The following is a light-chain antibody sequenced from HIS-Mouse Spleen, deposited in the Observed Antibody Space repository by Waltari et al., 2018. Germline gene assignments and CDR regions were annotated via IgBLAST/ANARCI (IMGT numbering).Light chain of an antibody. CDR3: QQYDNLPPLT. Sequence: IQMTQSPSSLSASVGDRVTITCQASQDLSNYLNWYQQKPGKAPKLLIYDASNLETGVPSRFSGSGSGTDFTFTISSLQPEDIATYYCQQYDNLPPLTFGGGTKVEIK. CDR2: DAS. V-gene: IGKV1-33*01. CDR1: QDLSNY. J-gene: IGKJ4*01.